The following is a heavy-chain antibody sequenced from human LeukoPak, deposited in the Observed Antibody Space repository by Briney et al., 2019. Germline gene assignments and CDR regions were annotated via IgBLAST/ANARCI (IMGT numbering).Heavy chain of an antibody. CDR2: IKGDGSHT. CDR1: GFTFRDYW. Sequence: GGSLRLSCAASGFTFRDYWMHWIRQAPGEGLVWVSRIKGDGSHTIYADSVKGRFTISRDNAKNTLYLQMKSLRVEDTALYYCVRDWDHFDFDSWGQGTLVTVSS. V-gene: IGHV3-74*01. D-gene: IGHD1-26*01. J-gene: IGHJ5*01. CDR3: VRDWDHFDFDS.